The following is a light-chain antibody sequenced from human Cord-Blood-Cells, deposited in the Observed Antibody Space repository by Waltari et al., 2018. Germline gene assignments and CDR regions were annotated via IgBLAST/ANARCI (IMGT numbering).Light chain of an antibody. V-gene: IGKV3-20*01. CDR1: QSVSSSY. Sequence: EIVLTQSPGTLPLSPGERATLSCRASQSVSSSYLAWYQQKPGQAPRLLIYGASSRATGIPDRCSGSGSGTDFTLTISRLEPEDFAVYYCQQYGSSPLLTFGGGTKVEIK. CDR2: GAS. CDR3: QQYGSSPLLT. J-gene: IGKJ4*01.